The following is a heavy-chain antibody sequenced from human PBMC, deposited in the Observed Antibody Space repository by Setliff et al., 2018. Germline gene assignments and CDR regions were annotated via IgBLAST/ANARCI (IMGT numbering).Heavy chain of an antibody. V-gene: IGHV3-7*01. Sequence: PGESLKISCAASGFTFTNYWINWVRQAPGKGLEWVANIKQDESEKHYVGSVKGRFTISRDNARNSVYLQMNSLRAGDAAVYYCATSDWYAAFDHWGQGTQVTV. CDR2: IKQDESEK. D-gene: IGHD6-19*01. CDR1: GFTFTNYW. J-gene: IGHJ4*02. CDR3: ATSDWYAAFDH.